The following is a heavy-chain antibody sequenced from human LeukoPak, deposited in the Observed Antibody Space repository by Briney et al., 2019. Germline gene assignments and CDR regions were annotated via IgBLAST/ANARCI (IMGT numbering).Heavy chain of an antibody. CDR3: ARAERIAAAGGGYTVDY. CDR2: IIPIFGTA. J-gene: IGHJ4*02. V-gene: IGHV1-69*13. Sequence: SVKVSCKASGYTFSNYGISWVRQAPGQGLEWMGGIIPIFGTANYAQKFQGRVTITADESTSTAYMELSSLRSEDTAVYYCARAERIAAAGGGYTVDYWGQGTLVTVSS. D-gene: IGHD6-13*01. CDR1: GYTFSNYG.